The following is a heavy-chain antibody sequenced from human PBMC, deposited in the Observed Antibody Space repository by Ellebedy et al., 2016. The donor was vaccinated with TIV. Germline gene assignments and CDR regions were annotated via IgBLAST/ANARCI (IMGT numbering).Heavy chain of an antibody. CDR1: GYSFTSYW. V-gene: IGHV5-10-1*01. J-gene: IGHJ5*02. D-gene: IGHD2-21*02. Sequence: GESLKISCKGSGYSFTSYWIIWVRQTPGKGLEWMGRIDPSDSSTNYNPSFQGHVTISVDKSISTAYLQWSGLQASDTAMYYCARLVTASNWFDPWGQGTLVTVSS. CDR2: IDPSDSST. CDR3: ARLVTASNWFDP.